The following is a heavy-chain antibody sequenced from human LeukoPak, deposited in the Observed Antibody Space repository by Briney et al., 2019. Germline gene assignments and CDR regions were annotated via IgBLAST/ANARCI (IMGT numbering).Heavy chain of an antibody. CDR1: EFTFSSYA. V-gene: IGHV3-23*01. CDR3: AKDRRACSSSSCYYRFDY. Sequence: GGSLRLSCAASEFTFSSYAMSWVRQAPGKGLEWVSAISDSGGSTYYADSVKGRFTVSRDNSKNTMYLQMNSLRAEDTAVYYCAKDRRACSSSSCYYRFDYWGQGTLVTVPS. J-gene: IGHJ4*02. CDR2: ISDSGGST. D-gene: IGHD2-2*01.